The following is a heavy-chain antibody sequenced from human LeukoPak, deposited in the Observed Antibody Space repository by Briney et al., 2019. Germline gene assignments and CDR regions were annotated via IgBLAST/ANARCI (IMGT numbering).Heavy chain of an antibody. CDR3: AKDKLGDYYDSSGYYYPYFDY. CDR1: GFTFITYA. J-gene: IGHJ4*02. V-gene: IGHV3-23*01. CDR2: ISGSGGST. Sequence: GGSLRLSCAASGFTFITYAMSWVRQAPGEGLEWVSTISGSGGSTYYADSVKGRFTISRDYSKNTLYLQMKSLRAEDTAVYYCAKDKLGDYYDSSGYYYPYFDYWGQGTLVTVSS. D-gene: IGHD3-22*01.